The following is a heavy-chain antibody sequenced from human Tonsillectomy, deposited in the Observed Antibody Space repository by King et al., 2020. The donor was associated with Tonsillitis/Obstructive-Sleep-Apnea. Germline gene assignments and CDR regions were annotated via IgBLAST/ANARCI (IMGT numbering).Heavy chain of an antibody. CDR3: ARGLRGNYAHFDY. D-gene: IGHD4-11*01. CDR2: IGSSSSYT. V-gene: IGHV3-11*05. J-gene: IGHJ4*02. Sequence: VQLVESGGGLVKPGGSLRLSCAASGFTFSDYHMTWIRQAPGKGLEWVSFIGSSSSYTNYADSVKGRFTISRDNAKNSLYLQMNSLRGEDTAVYYCARGLRGNYAHFDYWGQGTLVTVSS. CDR1: GFTFSDYH.